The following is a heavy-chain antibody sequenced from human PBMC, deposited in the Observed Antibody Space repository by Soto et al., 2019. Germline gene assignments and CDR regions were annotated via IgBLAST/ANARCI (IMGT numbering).Heavy chain of an antibody. Sequence: GSLRPSCVASGYTFNSHEMNWVRQAPGKGLEWISSISGSGTTNYAESVKGRFTISRDNAHKSLFLEMKDLRVEDTAVYYCARGGIHWGQGTLVTVSS. J-gene: IGHJ4*02. D-gene: IGHD3-16*01. CDR2: ISGSGTT. CDR1: GYTFNSHE. CDR3: ARGGIH. V-gene: IGHV3-48*03.